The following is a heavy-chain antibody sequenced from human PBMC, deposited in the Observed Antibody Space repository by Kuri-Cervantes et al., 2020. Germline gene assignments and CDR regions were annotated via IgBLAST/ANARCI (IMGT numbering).Heavy chain of an antibody. J-gene: IGHJ4*02. CDR3: ASLGDCYNCNRDY. CDR2: LSGSGRNT. CDR1: GFTLSSYA. Sequence: GESLRLSCAASGFTLSSYAMSWVRQAPGKGLEWVSTLSGSGRNTYYADSVKGRFTISRDNAKNTLYLQMSSLRAEDTAVYYCASLGDCYNCNRDYWGQGTLVTVSS. D-gene: IGHD2-21*02. V-gene: IGHV3-23*01.